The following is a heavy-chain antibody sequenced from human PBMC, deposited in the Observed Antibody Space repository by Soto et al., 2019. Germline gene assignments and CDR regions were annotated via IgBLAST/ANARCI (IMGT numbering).Heavy chain of an antibody. D-gene: IGHD5-12*01. CDR1: GGSISSGGYY. Sequence: SETLSLTCTVSGGSISSGGYYWSWIRQHPGKGLEWIGYIYYSGSTYYNPSLKSRVTISVDTSKNQFSLKLSSVTAADTAVYYCARARVRVDIVATDNWFAPRGQGTLVTVSS. CDR2: IYYSGST. J-gene: IGHJ5*02. CDR3: ARARVRVDIVATDNWFAP. V-gene: IGHV4-31*03.